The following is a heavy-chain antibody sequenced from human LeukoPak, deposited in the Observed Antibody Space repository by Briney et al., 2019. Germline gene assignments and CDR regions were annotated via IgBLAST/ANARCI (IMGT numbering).Heavy chain of an antibody. J-gene: IGHJ5*02. V-gene: IGHV4-39*07. CDR3: ARSPPPIKYSSSHNVNWFDP. CDR1: GGSINTNGHY. Sequence: SETLSLTCTVSGGSINTNGHYWGWIRQSPGKGLEWIGSISYSGTTYYNPSLKSRVTISVDTSKNQFSLKLSSVTAADTAVYYCARSPPPIKYSSSHNVNWFDPWGQGTLVTVSS. CDR2: ISYSGTT. D-gene: IGHD6-13*01.